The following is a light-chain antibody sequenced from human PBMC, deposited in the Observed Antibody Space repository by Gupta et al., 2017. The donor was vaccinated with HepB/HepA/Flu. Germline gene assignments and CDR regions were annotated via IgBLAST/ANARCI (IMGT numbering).Light chain of an antibody. V-gene: IGKV3-15*01. CDR3: QQYKTWPLT. CDR2: GAS. Sequence: IVMTQPPANLSVSPGERVTLSCRASQSLTSSLAWYQQKPGQAPRLLIYGASTRATDIPARFSGCESGTEFTLTISSLQSEDLAVYYCQQYKTWPLTFGGGTKVEIK. CDR1: QSLTSS. J-gene: IGKJ4*01.